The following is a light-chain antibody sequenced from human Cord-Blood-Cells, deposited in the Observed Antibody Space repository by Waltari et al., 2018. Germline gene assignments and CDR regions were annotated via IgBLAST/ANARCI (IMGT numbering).Light chain of an antibody. CDR2: GAS. CDR1: ESVSRSY. Sequence: EIVVTQSPGTLSLSPGERATLSCRASESVSRSYLAWYQQKPGQAPRLLIYGASSRATGIPDRFSGSGSGTDVTLTISRLEPEDFAVYYCQQYGSSPYTFGQGTKLEIK. V-gene: IGKV3-20*01. CDR3: QQYGSSPYT. J-gene: IGKJ2*01.